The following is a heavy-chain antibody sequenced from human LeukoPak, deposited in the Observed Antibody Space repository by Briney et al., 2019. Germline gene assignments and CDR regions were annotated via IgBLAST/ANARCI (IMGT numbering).Heavy chain of an antibody. CDR2: INPNSGGT. V-gene: IGHV1-2*02. CDR1: GYTFTGYY. D-gene: IGHD6-19*01. Sequence: ASVKVSCKASGYTFTGYYMHWVRQAPGQGLEWMGWINPNSGGTNYAQKFQGRVTMTTDTSTRTAYMELRSLSSDDTAVYYCARGLMREYKSGPYMHNFDYWGQGTLVTVSS. J-gene: IGHJ4*02. CDR3: ARGLMREYKSGPYMHNFDY.